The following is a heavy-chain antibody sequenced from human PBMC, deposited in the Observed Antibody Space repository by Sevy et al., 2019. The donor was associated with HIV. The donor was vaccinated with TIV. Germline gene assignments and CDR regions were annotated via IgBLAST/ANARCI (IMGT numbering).Heavy chain of an antibody. J-gene: IGHJ6*02. CDR2: ISSSSYI. CDR1: GFTFSSYS. CDR3: ARASRAYSSSWYWSVYYYGMDV. V-gene: IGHV3-21*01. D-gene: IGHD6-13*01. Sequence: GGSLRLSCAASGFTFSSYSMNWVRQAPGKGLEWVSSISSSSYIYYADSVKGRFTISRDNAKNSLYLQMNSLRAEDTAVYYCARASRAYSSSWYWSVYYYGMDVWGQGTTVTVSS.